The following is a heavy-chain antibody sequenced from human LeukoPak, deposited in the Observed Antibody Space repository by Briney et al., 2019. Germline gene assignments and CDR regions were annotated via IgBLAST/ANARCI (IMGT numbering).Heavy chain of an antibody. D-gene: IGHD2-2*01. J-gene: IGHJ5*02. V-gene: IGHV1-18*01. CDR2: ISAYNGNT. CDR3: ARDQQGEDIVVVPAAENWFDP. CDR1: GYTFTSYG. Sequence: ASVKVSCKASGYTFTSYGISWVRQAPGQGLEWMGWISAYNGNTNYAQKLQGRVTMTTDTSTSTAYMELRGLRSDDTAVYYCARDQQGEDIVVVPAAENWFDPWGQGTLVTVSS.